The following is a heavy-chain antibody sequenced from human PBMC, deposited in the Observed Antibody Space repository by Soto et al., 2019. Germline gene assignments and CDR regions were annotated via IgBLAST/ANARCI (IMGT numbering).Heavy chain of an antibody. Sequence: EVQLVESGGGLIQPGGSLRLSCAASGFTVSSNYMSWVRQAPGKGLEWVSVIYSGGSTYYADSVKGRFTISRDNSKNTLYLQMNSLRAEDTAVYYCATHAAGVGATSYFDYWGQGTLVTVSS. V-gene: IGHV3-53*01. D-gene: IGHD1-26*01. CDR3: ATHAAGVGATSYFDY. CDR1: GFTVSSNY. CDR2: IYSGGST. J-gene: IGHJ4*02.